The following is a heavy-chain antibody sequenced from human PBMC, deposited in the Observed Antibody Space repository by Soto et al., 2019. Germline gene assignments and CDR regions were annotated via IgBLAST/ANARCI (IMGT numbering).Heavy chain of an antibody. J-gene: IGHJ6*02. CDR3: ARAQLLYIWNDGPPLDYYYGMDV. D-gene: IGHD1-1*01. CDR2: IWYDGSNK. CDR1: GFTFSSYG. Sequence: PGGSLRLSCAASGFTFSSYGMHWVRQAPGKGLEWVAVIWYDGSNKYYADSVKGRFTISRDNSKNTLYLQMNSLRAEDTAVYYCARAQLLYIWNDGPPLDYYYGMDVWGQGTTVTVSS. V-gene: IGHV3-33*01.